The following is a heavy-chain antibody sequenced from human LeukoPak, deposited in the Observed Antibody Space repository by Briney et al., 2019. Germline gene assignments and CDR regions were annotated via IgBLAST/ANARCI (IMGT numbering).Heavy chain of an antibody. D-gene: IGHD4-17*01. J-gene: IGHJ4*02. CDR2: IWYDGSNK. CDR1: GFTFSSYG. Sequence: GSLRLSCAASGFTFSSYGMHWVRQAPGKGLEWVAVIWYDGSNKYYADSVKGRFTISRDNSKNTLYLQMSSLRAEDTAVYYCARTTVTSPFDYWGQGTLVTVSS. CDR3: ARTTVTSPFDY. V-gene: IGHV3-33*01.